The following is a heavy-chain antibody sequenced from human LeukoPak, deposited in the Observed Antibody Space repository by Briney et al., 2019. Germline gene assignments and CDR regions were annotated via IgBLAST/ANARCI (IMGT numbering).Heavy chain of an antibody. Sequence: AAVKVSCKTSGYTFTTYGINWVRQAPGQGLEWMGWISAYNGNTNYAQKFQGRVTMTTDASTNTAYMELRSLGSDDTAMYYCARAHVVPAPGDPWGQGTLVTVSS. J-gene: IGHJ5*02. CDR1: GYTFTTYG. CDR3: ARAHVVPAPGDP. D-gene: IGHD2-2*01. CDR2: ISAYNGNT. V-gene: IGHV1-18*01.